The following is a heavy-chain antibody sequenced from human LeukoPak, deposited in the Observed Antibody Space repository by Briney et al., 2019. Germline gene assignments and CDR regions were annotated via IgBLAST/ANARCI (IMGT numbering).Heavy chain of an antibody. CDR2: IYYSGST. V-gene: IGHV4-59*01. Sequence: SXXLSLTCTVSGGSISSYYWSWIRQPPGKGLEWVGYIYYSGSTNYNPSLKSPVTISVDTSKNQFSLKLSSVTAADTAVYYCAREYSSFDAFDIWGQGTMVTVSS. D-gene: IGHD6-6*01. CDR1: GGSISSYY. J-gene: IGHJ3*02. CDR3: AREYSSFDAFDI.